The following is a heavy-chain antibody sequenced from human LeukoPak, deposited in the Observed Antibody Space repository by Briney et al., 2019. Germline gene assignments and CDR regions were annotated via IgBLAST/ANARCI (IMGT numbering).Heavy chain of an antibody. Sequence: PSETLSLTCAVYGGSFSGYYWSWIRQPPGKGLEWIGEINHSGSTNYNPSLKSRVTISVDTSKNQFSLKLSSVTAADTAVYYRATDILTGYYDYWGQGTLVTVSS. CDR3: ATDILTGYYDY. J-gene: IGHJ4*02. D-gene: IGHD3-9*01. CDR1: GGSFSGYY. V-gene: IGHV4-34*01. CDR2: INHSGST.